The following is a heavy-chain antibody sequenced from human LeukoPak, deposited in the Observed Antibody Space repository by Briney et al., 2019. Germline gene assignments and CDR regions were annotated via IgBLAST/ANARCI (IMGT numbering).Heavy chain of an antibody. CDR2: ICSSGAPI. V-gene: IGHV3-48*02. Sequence: GGSLRLSCAASGFSFSTYAMNWVRQAPGKGLEWLAYICSSGAPIYYADSVKGRFTISRDNAKNSLFLQMNSLRDEDTAVYFCARKLALWGRGTLVTVSS. CDR3: ARKLAL. CDR1: GFSFSTYA. J-gene: IGHJ4*02.